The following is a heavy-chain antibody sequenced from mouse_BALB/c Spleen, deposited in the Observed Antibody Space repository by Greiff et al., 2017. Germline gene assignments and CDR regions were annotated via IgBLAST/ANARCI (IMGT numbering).Heavy chain of an antibody. V-gene: IGHV5-12-1*01. Sequence: EVKLVESGGGLVKPGGSLKLSCAASGFAFSSYDMSWVRQTPEKRLEWVAYISSGGGSTYYPDTVKGRFTISRDNAKNTLYLQMSSLKAEDTAMYYCERYFDVWGAGTTVTVSS. CDR2: ISSGGGST. CDR1: GFAFSSYD. J-gene: IGHJ1*01. CDR3: ERYFDV.